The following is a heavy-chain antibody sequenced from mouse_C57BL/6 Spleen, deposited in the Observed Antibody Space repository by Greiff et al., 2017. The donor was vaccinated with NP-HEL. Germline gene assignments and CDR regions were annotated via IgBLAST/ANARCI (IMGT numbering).Heavy chain of an antibody. J-gene: IGHJ1*03. V-gene: IGHV8-8*01. CDR2: IWWDDDK. D-gene: IGHD1-1*01. CDR1: GFSLSTFGMG. Sequence: QVTLKVSGPGILQPSQTLSLTCSFSGFSLSTFGMGVGWIRQPSGKGLEWLAHIWWDDDKYYNPALKSRLTTSKDTSKNQVFLKIANVYTADTATYYCARPFITTVVANPRYFDDWGTGTTVTVSS. CDR3: ARPFITTVVANPRYFDD.